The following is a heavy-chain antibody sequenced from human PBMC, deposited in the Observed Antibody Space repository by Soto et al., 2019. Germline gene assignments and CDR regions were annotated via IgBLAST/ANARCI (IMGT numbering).Heavy chain of an antibody. J-gene: IGHJ4*02. CDR1: GFTFSSYA. CDR2: ISSNGGST. Sequence: GGCLRLSCEASGFTFSSYAMHWVRQAPGKGLEYVSGISSNGGSTYYANSVKGRFTISRDNSKNTLYLQMGSLRAEDMAVYYCARDGARGDPGKYYFDYWGQGTLVTLS. V-gene: IGHV3-64*01. D-gene: IGHD2-21*01. CDR3: ARDGARGDPGKYYFDY.